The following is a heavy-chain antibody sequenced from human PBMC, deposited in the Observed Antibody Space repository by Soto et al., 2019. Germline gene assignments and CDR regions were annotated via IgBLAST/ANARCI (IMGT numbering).Heavy chain of an antibody. J-gene: IGHJ4*02. CDR2: IRAYNGNT. V-gene: IGHV1-18*01. CDR3: VRDAPPADY. Sequence: QVPLVQSGAEVKKPGATVKVSCKASGYTFTSYGISWVRQAPGQGLEWMGWIRAYNGNTNYAQKLQGKATMTTDTTTSTAYMELKSLRSDDTAVYYCVRDAPPADYWGQGTLVTVSS. CDR1: GYTFTSYG.